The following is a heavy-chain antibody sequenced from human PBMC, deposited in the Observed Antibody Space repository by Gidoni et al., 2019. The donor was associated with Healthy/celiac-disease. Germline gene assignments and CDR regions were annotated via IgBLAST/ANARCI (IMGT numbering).Heavy chain of an antibody. Sequence: QVQLQQWGAGLLTPSETLSLPCAVYDGSFRGCYWSWVRQPPGKGLEWIGELNHSGSTNYNPSLKSRGTITVDTSKNQFSLKLSSVTAADTAVYYWARGNDYDFWSPYYAFDIWGQGTMVTVSS. J-gene: IGHJ3*02. CDR3: ARGNDYDFWSPYYAFDI. D-gene: IGHD3-3*01. CDR1: DGSFRGCY. CDR2: LNHSGST. V-gene: IGHV4-34*01.